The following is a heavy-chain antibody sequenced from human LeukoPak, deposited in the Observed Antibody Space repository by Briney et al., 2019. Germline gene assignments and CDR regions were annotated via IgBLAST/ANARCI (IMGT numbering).Heavy chain of an antibody. CDR3: AKNCDSPMGVPYAMDV. Sequence: GGSLRLSCAASGFTFSAYAMRWVRQAPGMGLEWVSAIGSGSAGTTIYAESVKDRFTISRDDSRNTLYLEMSSLRGDDSAVYYCAKNCDSPMGVPYAMDVWGRGTTVIVSS. V-gene: IGHV3-23*01. J-gene: IGHJ6*02. CDR1: GFTFSAYA. CDR2: IGSGSAGTT. D-gene: IGHD3-9*01.